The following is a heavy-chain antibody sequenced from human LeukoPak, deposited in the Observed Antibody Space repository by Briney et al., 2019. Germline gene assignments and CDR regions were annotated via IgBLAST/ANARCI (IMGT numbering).Heavy chain of an antibody. Sequence: GGSLRLSCAASGFSFDHYGMHWVRQAPGKGLEWVAFIRYDGSNKYYADSVKGRFTISRDNSKNTLYLQMNSLRAEDTAVYYCAKESDYDSSGYYFDYWGQGTLVTVSS. CDR2: IRYDGSNK. CDR1: GFSFDHYG. V-gene: IGHV3-30*02. J-gene: IGHJ4*02. CDR3: AKESDYDSSGYYFDY. D-gene: IGHD3-22*01.